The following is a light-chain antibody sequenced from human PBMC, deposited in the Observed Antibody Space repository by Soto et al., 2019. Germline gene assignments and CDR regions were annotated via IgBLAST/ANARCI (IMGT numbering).Light chain of an antibody. CDR2: DAS. CDR1: QSVSSY. J-gene: IGKJ4*01. CDR3: HQRSNRSRST. V-gene: IGKV3-11*01. Sequence: EIVLTQSPATLSLSPGERATLSCRASQSVSSYLAWYQQKPGQAPRLLIYDASNRATGIPARFSGSGSGTDFTLTISSLEPEDFAVYYCHQRSNRSRSTVGGGTKVEIK.